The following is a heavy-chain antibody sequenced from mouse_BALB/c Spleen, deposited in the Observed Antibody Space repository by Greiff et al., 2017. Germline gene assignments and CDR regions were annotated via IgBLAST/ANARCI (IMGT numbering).Heavy chain of an antibody. CDR2: IWAGGST. CDR3: ARDKGVRRTPFDY. CDR1: GFSLTSYG. V-gene: IGHV2-9*02. J-gene: IGHJ2*01. Sequence: QVQLQQSGPGLVAPSQSLSITCTVSGFSLTSYGVHWVRQPPGKGLEWLGVIWAGGSTNYNSALMSRLSISKDNSKSQVFLKMNSLQTDDTAMYYWARDKGVRRTPFDYWGQGTTLTGAS. D-gene: IGHD2-14*01.